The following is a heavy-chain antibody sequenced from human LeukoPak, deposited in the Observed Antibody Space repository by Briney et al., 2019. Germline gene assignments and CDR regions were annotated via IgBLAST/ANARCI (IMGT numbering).Heavy chain of an antibody. CDR2: IYSGGAT. V-gene: IGHV3-66*01. CDR1: GFTVGNNY. Sequence: QPGGSLRLSCAASGFTVGNNYMSWVRQAPGKGLEWVSLIYSGGATYYADSVKGRFTISRDHSKNTLSMQMNSLRAEDTAVYYCARGDDYADSWGQGTLVTVSS. CDR3: ARGDDYADS. J-gene: IGHJ4*02. D-gene: IGHD5-24*01.